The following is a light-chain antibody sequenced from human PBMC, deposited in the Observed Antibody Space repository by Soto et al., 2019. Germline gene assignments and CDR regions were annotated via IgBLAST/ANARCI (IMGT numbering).Light chain of an antibody. CDR2: AAS. V-gene: IGKV3-11*01. CDR3: QQRSDWPIT. Sequence: EVVLTQSPASLSLYPGERATLSCRASQSVDSHLVWYQQKPGQAPRLLIFAASNRATGIPVRFSGSGSGTDFTLAINRLEPDDFAVYYCQQRSDWPITFGQGTKVDIK. CDR1: QSVDSH. J-gene: IGKJ1*01.